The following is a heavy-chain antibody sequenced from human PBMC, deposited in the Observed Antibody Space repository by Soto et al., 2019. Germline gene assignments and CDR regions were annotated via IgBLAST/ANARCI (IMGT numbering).Heavy chain of an antibody. J-gene: IGHJ4*02. V-gene: IGHV3-74*01. Sequence: EVQLVESGGALVQPGGPLTLSCAASGFTFSNYWMHWVRQAPGKGLVWVSRINPDGNTRSYADSVKGRFTISRDNAENPLELQMNSLRAEDTAVYYCARVGVGAYHFYERGQGTLVTVSS. CDR2: INPDGNTR. CDR1: GFTFSNYW. D-gene: IGHD1-26*01. CDR3: ARVGVGAYHFYE.